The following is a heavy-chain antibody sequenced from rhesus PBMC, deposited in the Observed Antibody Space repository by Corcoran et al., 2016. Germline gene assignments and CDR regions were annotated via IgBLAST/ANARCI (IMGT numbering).Heavy chain of an antibody. V-gene: IGHV1-111*02. CDR1: GYTFTDYY. D-gene: IGHD4-23*01. CDR3: ATGGSKSLDY. CDR2: FEPDDGEA. J-gene: IGHJ4*01. Sequence: EVQLVQSGAEVKKPGASVKISCQASGYTFTDYYLHWVPQAPVKGVDGLGRFEPDDGEAIRAHKFEDRVTITADTSTDTAYMELSSLRSEDTAVYYCATGGSKSLDYWGQGVLVTVSS.